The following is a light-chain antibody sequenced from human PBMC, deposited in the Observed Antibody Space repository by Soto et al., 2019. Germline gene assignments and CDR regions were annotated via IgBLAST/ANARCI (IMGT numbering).Light chain of an antibody. V-gene: IGKV3-11*01. CDR2: TAS. Sequence: EMVLTQSPATLSLSPGESATLSCRARQNVGLNFAWYQQKSGQPPRLLIQTASSRATGIPARFSGSGYRTDFTLNISILEPAEIAVYYCQERGRWPRATFFVGTKVEMK. J-gene: IGKJ4*01. CDR1: QNVGLN. CDR3: QERGRWPRAT.